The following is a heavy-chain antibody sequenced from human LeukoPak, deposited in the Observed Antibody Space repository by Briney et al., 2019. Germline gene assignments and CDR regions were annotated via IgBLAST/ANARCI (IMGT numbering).Heavy chain of an antibody. CDR3: ARDSTSTGDFDY. V-gene: IGHV4-31*03. CDR1: GGSISSGGYY. Sequence: SENLSLTCTVSGGSISSGGYYWSWIRQHPGKGLEWIGYISYSGSTSCNPSLQSRVTISVDTSKNQFSLKLSSVTAADTAVYYCARDSTSTGDFDYWGQGTLVTVSS. CDR2: ISYSGST. D-gene: IGHD7-27*01. J-gene: IGHJ4*02.